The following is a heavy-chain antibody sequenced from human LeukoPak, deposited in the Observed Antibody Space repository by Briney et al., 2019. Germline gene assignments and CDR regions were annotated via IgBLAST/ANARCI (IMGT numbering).Heavy chain of an antibody. V-gene: IGHV3-30-3*01. J-gene: IGHJ4*02. CDR2: ISYDGSNK. Sequence: GGSLRLSCAASGFTFSSYAMHWVRQAPGKGLEWVAVISYDGSNKYYADSVKGRLTISRDNSKNTLYLRMDSLRAEDTAIYYCAKGSSGGRPYYFDYWGQGTLVTVSS. D-gene: IGHD3-22*01. CDR1: GFTFSSYA. CDR3: AKGSSGGRPYYFDY.